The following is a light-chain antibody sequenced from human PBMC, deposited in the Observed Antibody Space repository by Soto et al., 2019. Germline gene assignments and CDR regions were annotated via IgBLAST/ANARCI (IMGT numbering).Light chain of an antibody. J-gene: IGLJ1*01. V-gene: IGLV1-40*01. CDR1: SSNIGAGFD. CDR3: SSYTRSSTLI. Sequence: QSVLTQPPSLSGAPGQRVTISCTGSSSNIGAGFDVHWYQQLPGTAPKLLIFANSDRPSGVPARFSGSKSGNSASLVITGLQADDEAVYYCSSYTRSSTLIFGIGTKVTVL. CDR2: ANS.